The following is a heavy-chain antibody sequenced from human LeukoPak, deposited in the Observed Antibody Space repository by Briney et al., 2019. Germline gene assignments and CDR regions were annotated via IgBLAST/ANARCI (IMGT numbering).Heavy chain of an antibody. CDR1: GYTLTELS. V-gene: IGHV1-24*01. Sequence: ASVKVSCKVSGYTLTELSMHWVRQAPGKGLEWMGGFDPEDGETIYAQKFQGRVIMTRDTSTSTVYMELSSLRSEDTAVYYCARDGIAAAAYSHSYYMDVWGKGTTVTISS. J-gene: IGHJ6*03. CDR3: ARDGIAAAAYSHSYYMDV. D-gene: IGHD6-13*01. CDR2: FDPEDGET.